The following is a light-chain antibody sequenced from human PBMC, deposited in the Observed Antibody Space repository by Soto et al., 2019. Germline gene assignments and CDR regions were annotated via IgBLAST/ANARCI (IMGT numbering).Light chain of an antibody. V-gene: IGKV1-33*01. CDR3: QHYNSLPIT. J-gene: IGKJ5*01. CDR2: DAS. Sequence: DIQMTQSPSSLSASLGDRVTITCQASQDIRFYLNWYQHKTGQAPKLLIYDASQLETGVPSKFSGSGSGTDFTFTINNLQAEDIATYYCQHYNSLPITFGQGTRLEIK. CDR1: QDIRFY.